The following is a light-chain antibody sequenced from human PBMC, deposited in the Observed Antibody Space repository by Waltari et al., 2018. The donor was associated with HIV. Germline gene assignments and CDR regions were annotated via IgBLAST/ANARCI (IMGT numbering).Light chain of an antibody. V-gene: IGKV3-20*01. CDR1: QSVSSSY. CDR3: QQYGSSPPT. Sequence: EIVLTQSPGTLSLSPGERATLSCRASQSVSSSYLAWYQQKPCQSPRLLIYGAASRATGSPDRFSGSGSGTDFTLTISRLEPEDFAVYYCQQYGSSPPTFGQGTKVEIK. CDR2: GAA. J-gene: IGKJ1*01.